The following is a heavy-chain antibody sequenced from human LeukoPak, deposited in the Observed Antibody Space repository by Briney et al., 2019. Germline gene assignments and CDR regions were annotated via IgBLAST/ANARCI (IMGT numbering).Heavy chain of an antibody. Sequence: SVKVSCKASGGTFSSYAISWVRQAPGQGLEWMGRIIPILGIANYAQKFQGRVTITADKSTSTAYMELSSLRSEDTAVYYCAKLTAYDSSGYYPNYFDYWGQGTLVTVSS. CDR1: GGTFSSYA. CDR2: IIPILGIA. CDR3: AKLTAYDSSGYYPNYFDY. V-gene: IGHV1-69*04. J-gene: IGHJ4*02. D-gene: IGHD3-22*01.